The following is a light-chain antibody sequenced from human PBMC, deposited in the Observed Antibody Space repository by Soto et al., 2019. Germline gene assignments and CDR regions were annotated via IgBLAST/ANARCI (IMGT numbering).Light chain of an antibody. J-gene: IGKJ1*01. Sequence: DMQMTQSPPSLSASVGDKITITCRASHDISNYLAWYQQKPGEVPKLLIYSASTLESGVSSRFSGGGTGTDFTLTINSLQPEDVGTYYCQKYNSVPRTFGQVTKVEIK. CDR1: HDISNY. CDR3: QKYNSVPRT. CDR2: SAS. V-gene: IGKV1-27*01.